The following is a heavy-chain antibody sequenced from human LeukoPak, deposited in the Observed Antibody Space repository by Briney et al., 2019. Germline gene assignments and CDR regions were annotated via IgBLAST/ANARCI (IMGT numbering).Heavy chain of an antibody. CDR2: INPNSGVT. CDR3: ARGHWGSRDAFDI. V-gene: IGHV1-2*06. D-gene: IGHD7-27*01. J-gene: IGHJ3*02. CDR1: GYTFTGYH. Sequence: ASVKVSCKASGYTFTGYHVHWVRQAPGQGLEWVGRINPNSGVTNYAQKFLGRVTMTRHTSVTTAHMELSRLRSDDAAVYYCARGHWGSRDAFDIWGQGTMVTVSS.